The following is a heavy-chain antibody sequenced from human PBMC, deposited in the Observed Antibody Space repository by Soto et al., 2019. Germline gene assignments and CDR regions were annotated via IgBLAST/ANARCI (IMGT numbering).Heavy chain of an antibody. D-gene: IGHD4-17*01. CDR1: GGSISNSY. V-gene: IGHV4-59*01. CDR2: IYYSGNT. CDR3: ARANDYKSSTFDY. Sequence: SETLSLTCTVSGGSISNSYWTWIRQPPGKGLEWIGYIYYSGNTNYNPSLKSRVTMSVDTSRNQFSLNLSSVTAADTAIYYCARANDYKSSTFDYWGQGILVTVSS. J-gene: IGHJ4*02.